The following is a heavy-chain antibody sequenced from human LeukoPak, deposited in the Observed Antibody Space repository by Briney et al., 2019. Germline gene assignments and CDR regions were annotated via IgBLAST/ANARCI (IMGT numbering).Heavy chain of an antibody. CDR3: ARLDSYYYFMDV. J-gene: IGHJ6*03. Sequence: SETLSLTCTVSGGSISSYYWSWIRQPPGKGLERIGYIYYGGSTNYNPSLKSRVTISVDTSKNQFSLKLSSVTAADTTVYYCARLDSYYYFMDVWGKGTTVTVSS. CDR2: IYYGGST. V-gene: IGHV4-59*08. CDR1: GGSISSYY.